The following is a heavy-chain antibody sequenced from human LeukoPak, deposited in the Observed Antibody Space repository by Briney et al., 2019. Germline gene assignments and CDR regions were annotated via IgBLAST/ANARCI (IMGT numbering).Heavy chain of an antibody. Sequence: GGSLRLSCAASGFTFSSYSMNWVRQAPGKGLEWVSSISSSSSYIYYADSVKGRFTISRDNAKNSLYLQMNSLRAEDTAVYYCARDGAARPPRGFDYWGQGTLVTVSS. J-gene: IGHJ4*02. V-gene: IGHV3-21*01. CDR1: GFTFSSYS. CDR3: ARDGAARPPRGFDY. D-gene: IGHD6-6*01. CDR2: ISSSSSYI.